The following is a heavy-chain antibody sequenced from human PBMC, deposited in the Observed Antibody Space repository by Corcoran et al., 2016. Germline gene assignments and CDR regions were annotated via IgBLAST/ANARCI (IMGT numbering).Heavy chain of an antibody. CDR1: GFTFITYG. V-gene: IGHV3-30*18. CDR3: AKGGGGQSSGVAFNI. J-gene: IGHJ3*02. D-gene: IGHD3-10*01. CDR2: ISYDGSNK. Sequence: QVQLVESGGGVVQPGRSLRLSCAASGFTFITYGMHWVRQAPGKGLDWVKVISYDGSNKYYADSVKGRFTISRDNYKNTLYLQMNSLRVEDTAMYDCAKGGGGQSSGVAFNIWGQGTVVSVSS.